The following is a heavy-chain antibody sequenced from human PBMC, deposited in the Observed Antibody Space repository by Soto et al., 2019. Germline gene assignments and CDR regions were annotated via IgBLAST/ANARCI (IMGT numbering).Heavy chain of an antibody. CDR3: ARPAHGSGWYGPFDY. D-gene: IGHD6-19*01. CDR1: GYTFTGYY. V-gene: IGHV1-2*04. Sequence: ASVKVSCKASGYTFTGYYMHWVRQAPGQGLEWMGWINPNSGGTNYAQKFQGWVTMTRDTSINTAYLQLSSLKASDTAMYYCARPAHGSGWYGPFDYWGQGTLVTVSS. CDR2: INPNSGGT. J-gene: IGHJ4*02.